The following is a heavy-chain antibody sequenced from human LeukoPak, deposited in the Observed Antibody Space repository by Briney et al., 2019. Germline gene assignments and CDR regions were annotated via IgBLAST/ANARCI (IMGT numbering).Heavy chain of an antibody. CDR3: ARDKYDFWSGPSRGFDP. CDR2: IYSGGST. Sequence: QPGGSLRLSCAASGFTVSSNYMSWVRQAPGKGLEWVSVIYSGGSTYYADSVKGRFTISRDNSKNTLYLQMNSLRAEDTAVYYCARDKYDFWSGPSRGFDPWGQGTLVTVSS. CDR1: GFTVSSNY. J-gene: IGHJ5*02. D-gene: IGHD3-3*01. V-gene: IGHV3-66*02.